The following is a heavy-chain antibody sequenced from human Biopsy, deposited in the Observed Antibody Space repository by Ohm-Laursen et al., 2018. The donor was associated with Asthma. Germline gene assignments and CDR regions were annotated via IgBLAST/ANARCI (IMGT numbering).Heavy chain of an antibody. CDR3: ASDFPKDYVRYNFQF. Sequence: ASVKVSCKISGYSLTDLSMHWVRQAPGQGLEWMGGHDHEEGGTVNARRFQGIVTMTEDTSTDTAYMELSSLSSDDTAAYYCASDFPKDYVRYNFQFWGQGTLVTVSS. CDR2: HDHEEGGT. V-gene: IGHV1-24*01. D-gene: IGHD4-17*01. J-gene: IGHJ4*02. CDR1: GYSLTDLS.